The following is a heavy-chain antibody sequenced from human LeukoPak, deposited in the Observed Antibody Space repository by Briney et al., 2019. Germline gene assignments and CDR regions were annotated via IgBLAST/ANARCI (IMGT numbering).Heavy chain of an antibody. Sequence: ASVKVSCKASGYTFTGYYMHWVRQASGQGLEWMGWINPNSGGTNYAQKFQGRVTMTRDTSISTAYMELSRLRSDDTAVYYCARVYNLLSSDIDYWGQGTLVTVSS. CDR2: INPNSGGT. V-gene: IGHV1-2*02. CDR3: ARVYNLLSSDIDY. CDR1: GYTFTGYY. D-gene: IGHD1-14*01. J-gene: IGHJ4*02.